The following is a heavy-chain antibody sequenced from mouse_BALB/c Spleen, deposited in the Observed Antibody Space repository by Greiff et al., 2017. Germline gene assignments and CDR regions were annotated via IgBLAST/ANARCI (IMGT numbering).Heavy chain of an antibody. V-gene: IGHV1-7*01. CDR2: INPSTGYT. J-gene: IGHJ2*01. CDR1: GYTFTSYW. D-gene: IGHD1-2*01. CDR3: ARRGTTASFDY. Sequence: VQLQQSRAELAKPGASVKMSCKASGYTFTSYWMHWVKQRPGQGLEWIGYINPSTGYTEYNQKFKDKATLTADKSSSTAYMQLSSLTSEDSAVYYCARRGTTASFDYWGQGTTLTVSS.